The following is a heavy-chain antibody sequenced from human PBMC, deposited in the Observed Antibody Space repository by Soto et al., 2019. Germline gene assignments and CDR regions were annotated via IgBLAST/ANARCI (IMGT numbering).Heavy chain of an antibody. V-gene: IGHV3-7*01. CDR3: GRDEVRNGVGV. CDR1: GFTFTSYW. Sequence: EVRLVESGGGLVQPGGPLRLSCVASGFTFTSYWMSWVRQAPGKGLEWVANIKGDGSEKRYVDSVRGRFTISRDNAKNSVSLQKNSLRAEDTALYYCGRDEVRNGVGVWGQGTTVTVSS. J-gene: IGHJ6*02. CDR2: IKGDGSEK.